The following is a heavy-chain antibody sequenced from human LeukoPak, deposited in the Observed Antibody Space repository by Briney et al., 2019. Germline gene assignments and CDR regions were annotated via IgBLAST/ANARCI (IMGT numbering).Heavy chain of an antibody. Sequence: GGSLRLSCAASGFTFSSYAMSWVRQAPGKGLEWVSAISGSGGSTYYADSVKGRFTTSRDNSKNTLYLQMNSLRAEDTAVYYCAKDSSYDFWSGYSDYYYGMDVWGQGTTVTVSS. D-gene: IGHD3-3*01. CDR3: AKDSSYDFWSGYSDYYYGMDV. CDR1: GFTFSSYA. J-gene: IGHJ6*02. V-gene: IGHV3-23*01. CDR2: ISGSGGST.